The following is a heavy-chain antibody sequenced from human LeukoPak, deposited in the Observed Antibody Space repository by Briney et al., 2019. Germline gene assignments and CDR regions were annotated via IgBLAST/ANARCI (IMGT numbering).Heavy chain of an antibody. J-gene: IGHJ4*02. Sequence: SETLSPTCAVYGGSFSGYYWSWIRQPPGKGLEWIGEINHSGSTNYNPSLKSRVTISVDTSKNQFSLKLSSVTAADTAVYYCARAPPYGYTNPLLGFDYWGQGTLVTVSS. D-gene: IGHD5-24*01. V-gene: IGHV4-34*01. CDR1: GGSFSGYY. CDR2: INHSGST. CDR3: ARAPPYGYTNPLLGFDY.